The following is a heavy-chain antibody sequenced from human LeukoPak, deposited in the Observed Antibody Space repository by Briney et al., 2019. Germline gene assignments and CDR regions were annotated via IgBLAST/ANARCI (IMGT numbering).Heavy chain of an antibody. V-gene: IGHV3-30*01. CDR3: ASGAPIPSDKYYFDY. Sequence: GRSLRLSCAASGFTFDDYAMHWVRQAPGKGLEWVAVISYDGSEKYYADSVKGRFTISRDNSKNTVFVQMNSLRGEDTAVYYCASGAPIPSDKYYFDYWGQGTLVTVSS. D-gene: IGHD1-26*01. J-gene: IGHJ4*02. CDR2: ISYDGSEK. CDR1: GFTFDDYA.